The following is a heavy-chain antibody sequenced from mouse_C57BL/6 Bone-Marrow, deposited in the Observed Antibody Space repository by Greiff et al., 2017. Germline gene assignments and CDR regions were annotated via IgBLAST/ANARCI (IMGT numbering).Heavy chain of an antibody. V-gene: IGHV1-81*01. D-gene: IGHD1-1*01. CDR1: GYTFTSYG. Sequence: QVHVKQSGAELARPGASVKLSCKASGYTFTSYGISWVKQRTGQGLEWIGEIYPRSGNTYYNEKLKGKATLTAVKSSSTASMELRSLTSEYSSFFFFACVVHYDHYSIDYWGQGTSFPVSS. CDR2: IYPRSGNT. CDR3: ACVVHYDHYSIDY. J-gene: IGHJ4*01.